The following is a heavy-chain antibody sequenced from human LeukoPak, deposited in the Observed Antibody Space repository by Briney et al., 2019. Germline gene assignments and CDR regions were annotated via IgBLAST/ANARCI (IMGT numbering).Heavy chain of an antibody. V-gene: IGHV4-34*01. CDR2: INHSGST. CDR1: GGSFIGYY. J-gene: IGHJ4*02. D-gene: IGHD6-19*01. CDR3: ARGRRENKYSSGWSTGGDY. Sequence: SETLSLTCAVYGGSFIGYYWSWIRQPPAKGLEWIGEINHSGSTNYNPSLRSRVTISVDTTKNQFSLKLSSVTAADTAVYYCARGRRENKYSSGWSTGGDYWGQGTLVTVSS.